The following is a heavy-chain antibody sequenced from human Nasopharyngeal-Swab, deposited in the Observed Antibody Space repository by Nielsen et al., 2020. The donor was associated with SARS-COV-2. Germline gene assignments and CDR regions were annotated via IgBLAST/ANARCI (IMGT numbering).Heavy chain of an antibody. CDR1: GFTFSSYW. V-gene: IGHV3-7*01. J-gene: IGHJ4*02. CDR3: ARVVYGYNYPVDY. CDR2: IKQDGSEK. D-gene: IGHD5-24*01. Sequence: GESLKISCAASGFTFSSYWMSWVRQAPGKGLEWVANIKQDGSEKYYVDSVKGRFTISRDNAKNSLYLQMNRLRAEDTAVYYCARVVYGYNYPVDYWGQGTLVTVSS.